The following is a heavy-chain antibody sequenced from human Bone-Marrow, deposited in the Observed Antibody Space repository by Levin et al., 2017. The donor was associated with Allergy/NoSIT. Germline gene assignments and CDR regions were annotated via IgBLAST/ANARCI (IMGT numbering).Heavy chain of an antibody. D-gene: IGHD3-22*01. Sequence: GGSLRLSCAASGFTFSSYGMHWVRQAPGKGLEWVAVIWYDGSNKYYADSVKGRFTISRDNSKNTLYLQMNSLRAEDTAVYYCARDDQTDSSGYPGYGYGMDVWGQGTTVTVSS. CDR1: GFTFSSYG. CDR3: ARDDQTDSSGYPGYGYGMDV. V-gene: IGHV3-33*01. J-gene: IGHJ6*02. CDR2: IWYDGSNK.